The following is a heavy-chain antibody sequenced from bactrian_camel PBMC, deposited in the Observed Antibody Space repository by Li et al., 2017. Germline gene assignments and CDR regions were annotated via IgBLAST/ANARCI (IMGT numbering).Heavy chain of an antibody. Sequence: HVQLVESGGGSVQAGGSLRLSCAASRYLFSGSFCMGWFRQAPGKLREGVAAIYRGGRTSYYPDSVKGRFTIFEDITKNMITLQMNRMVSEDTAMYICKARTRYDGTWCRWREETFGQGTQVTVS. CDR2: IYRGGRTS. V-gene: IGHV3S1*01. D-gene: IGHD6*01. CDR1: RYLFSGSFC. J-gene: IGHJ4*01.